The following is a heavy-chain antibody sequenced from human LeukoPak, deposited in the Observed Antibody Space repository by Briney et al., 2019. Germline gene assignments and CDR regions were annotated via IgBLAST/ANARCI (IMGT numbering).Heavy chain of an antibody. CDR2: ISYDGSNK. CDR1: GFTFSSYA. J-gene: IGHJ4*02. D-gene: IGHD6-19*01. Sequence: PGGSLRLSCAASGFTFSSYAMHWVRQAPGKGLEWVAVISYDGSNKYYADSVKGRFTISRDNSKNTLYLQMNSLRAEDTAVYYCARDRAVAGFDYWGQGILVTVSS. CDR3: ARDRAVAGFDY. V-gene: IGHV3-30*04.